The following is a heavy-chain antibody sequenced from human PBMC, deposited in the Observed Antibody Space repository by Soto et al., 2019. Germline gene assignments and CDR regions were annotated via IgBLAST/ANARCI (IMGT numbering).Heavy chain of an antibody. CDR1: GGSFSGNY. CDR2: TNDRGTT. J-gene: IGHJ4*02. Sequence: SLTCAVYGGSFSGNYWNWIRQPPGKGLEWIGETNDRGTTNYNPSLKSRVTISVDTSKNQFSLKLSSVTAADTAVYYCASSGTNYDSSGFYLGYFDYWGQGALVTVSS. CDR3: ASSGTNYDSSGFYLGYFDY. D-gene: IGHD3-22*01. V-gene: IGHV4-34*01.